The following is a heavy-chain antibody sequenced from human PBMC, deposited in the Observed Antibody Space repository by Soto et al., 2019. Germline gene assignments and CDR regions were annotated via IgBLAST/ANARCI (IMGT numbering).Heavy chain of an antibody. V-gene: IGHV4-39*07. CDR2: INHSGSP. CDR3: ARDNSSSWYYYGMDV. CDR1: GGSISSSSYY. D-gene: IGHD6-13*01. Sequence: SETLSLTCTVSGGSISSSSYYWGWIRQPPGKGLEWIGEINHSGSPNYNPSLKSRITISVDTSKNQFSLKLISVTAADTAVYYCARDNSSSWYYYGMDVWGQGTTVTVSS. J-gene: IGHJ6*02.